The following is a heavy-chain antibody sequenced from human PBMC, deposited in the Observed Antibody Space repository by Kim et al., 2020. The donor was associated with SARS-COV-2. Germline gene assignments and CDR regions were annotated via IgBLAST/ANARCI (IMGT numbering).Heavy chain of an antibody. J-gene: IGHJ4*02. V-gene: IGHV3-49*03. CDR2: IRRRTSGGTA. D-gene: IGHD5-18*01. Sequence: GGSLRLSCATSGFTFVEYAMSWFRQVPGKGLEWVSSIRRRTSGGTANYAASVMDRFTISRDDSKSIAYLQMNGLKTDDTAVYYCTRGYTYGPDSWGQGT. CDR1: GFTFVEYA. CDR3: TRGYTYGPDS.